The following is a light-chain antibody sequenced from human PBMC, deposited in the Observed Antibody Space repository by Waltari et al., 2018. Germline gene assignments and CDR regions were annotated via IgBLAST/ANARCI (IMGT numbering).Light chain of an antibody. J-gene: IGKJ1*01. Sequence: EIVMTQSPATLSVFPGERATLSCRASQSIRSNLAWYQHKPGQAPRLLIYVPSTRSTGIPARFSGSGSGTEFTLTISSLQSEDFAVYFCQQYDNWLGTFGQGTKVEIK. CDR3: QQYDNWLGT. CDR2: VPS. V-gene: IGKV3-15*01. CDR1: QSIRSN.